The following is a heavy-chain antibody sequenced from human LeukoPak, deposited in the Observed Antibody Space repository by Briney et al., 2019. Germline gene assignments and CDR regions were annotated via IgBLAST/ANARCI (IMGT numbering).Heavy chain of an antibody. Sequence: ASVKVSCKASGGSFSSYAISWVRQAPGQGLEWMGGIIPIFGTANYAQKFQGRVTLTTDESTSTAYMELSSLRSEDTAVYYCARGFLFGLEWLLSGSYMDVWGKGTTVTVSS. CDR1: GGSFSSYA. CDR3: ARGFLFGLEWLLSGSYMDV. J-gene: IGHJ6*03. D-gene: IGHD3-3*01. V-gene: IGHV1-69*05. CDR2: IIPIFGTA.